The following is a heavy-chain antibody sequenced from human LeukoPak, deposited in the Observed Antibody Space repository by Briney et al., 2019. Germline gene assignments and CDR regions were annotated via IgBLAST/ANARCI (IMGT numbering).Heavy chain of an antibody. Sequence: GGSLRPSCAASGFTFSNNAMSWVRQAPGRGLEWVSAISGSGGSTYYADSVKGRFTISRDNAKHSLYLQMNSLRAEDTAVYYCARGSSNVAARNNWFDPRGQGTLVTVSP. CDR1: GFTFSNNA. V-gene: IGHV3-23*01. CDR3: ARGSSNVAARNNWFDP. J-gene: IGHJ5*02. CDR2: ISGSGGST. D-gene: IGHD6-6*01.